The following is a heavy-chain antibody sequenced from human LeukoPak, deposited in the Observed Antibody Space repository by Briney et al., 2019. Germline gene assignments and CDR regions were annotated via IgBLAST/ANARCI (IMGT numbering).Heavy chain of an antibody. V-gene: IGHV4-4*07. CDR1: GGSISSYY. J-gene: IGHJ5*02. D-gene: IGHD3-10*01. CDR2: IYISGSGST. Sequence: TSETLSLTCTVSGGSISSYYWSWIRQPAGKGLEWIGRIYISGSGSTYYNPSLKSRVTISVDTSKNQFSLKLSSVTAADTAVYYCARPYGSGDKYNWFDPWGQGTLVTVSS. CDR3: ARPYGSGDKYNWFDP.